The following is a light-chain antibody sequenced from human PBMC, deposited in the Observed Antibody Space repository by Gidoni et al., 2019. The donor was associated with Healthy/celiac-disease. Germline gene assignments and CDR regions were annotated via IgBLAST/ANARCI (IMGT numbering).Light chain of an antibody. CDR1: QSVSSN. V-gene: IGKV3-15*01. CDR3: QHRT. Sequence: EIVMPQSPATLSVSPGERATLSCRASQSVSSNLAWYQQKPGQAPRLLIYGASTRATGIPARFSGSGSGTEFTLTISSLQSEDFAVYYCQHRTFGQGTRLEIK. J-gene: IGKJ5*01. CDR2: GAS.